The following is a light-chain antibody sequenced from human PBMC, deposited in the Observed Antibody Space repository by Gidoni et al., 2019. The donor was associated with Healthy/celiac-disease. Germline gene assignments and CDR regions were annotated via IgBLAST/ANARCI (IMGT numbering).Light chain of an antibody. CDR2: GNN. J-gene: IGLJ2*01. CDR1: SSTIGAGYD. Sequence: QSVLTQPPSVSDAPGQRVTIACPGSSSTIGAGYDVNWYQQLPGTAPKLLIYGNNNRPSGVPDRFSGSKAGTSASLAITGLQAEDEADYYCQSYDSSLSGSRVFGGGTKLTVL. CDR3: QSYDSSLSGSRV. V-gene: IGLV1-40*01.